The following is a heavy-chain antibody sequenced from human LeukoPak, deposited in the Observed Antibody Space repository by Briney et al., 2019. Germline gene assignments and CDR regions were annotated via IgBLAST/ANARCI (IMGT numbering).Heavy chain of an antibody. CDR3: ARSTSGWYGY. CDR1: GFFVSSGYY. D-gene: IGHD6-19*01. CDR2: IFTSEST. J-gene: IGHJ4*02. V-gene: IGHV4-4*07. Sequence: SETLSLTCSVSGFFVSSGYYWGWIRQPAGKGLEWIGRIFTSESTNYNPSLKSRVTMSVDTSKNQFSLKLRSVTAADTAVYYCARSTSGWYGYWGQGTLVTVSS.